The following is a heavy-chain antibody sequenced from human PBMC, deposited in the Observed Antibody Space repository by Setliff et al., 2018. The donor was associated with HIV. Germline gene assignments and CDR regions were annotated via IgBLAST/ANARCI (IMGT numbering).Heavy chain of an antibody. D-gene: IGHD3-10*01. CDR1: GYTLTELS. CDR3: ARARITMVRGVHRRGDYYYYMDV. J-gene: IGHJ6*03. V-gene: IGHV1-18*01. Sequence: ASVKVSCKVSGYTLTELSMHWVRQAPGQGLEWMGWISAYNGNTNYAQKLQGRVTMTTDTSTSTAYMELRSLRCDDTAVYYCARARITMVRGVHRRGDYYYYMDVWGKGTTVTVSS. CDR2: ISAYNGNT.